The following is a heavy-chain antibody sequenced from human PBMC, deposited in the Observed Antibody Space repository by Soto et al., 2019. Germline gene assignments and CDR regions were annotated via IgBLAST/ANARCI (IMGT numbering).Heavy chain of an antibody. CDR3: ARLDTAMEYVARQQLVRAYAFDI. J-gene: IGHJ3*02. CDR2: IIPIFGTA. CDR1: GGTFSSYA. V-gene: IGHV1-69*13. Sequence: ASVKVSCKASGGTFSSYAISWVRQAPGQGLEWMGGIIPIFGTANYAQKFQGRVTITADESTSTAYMELSSLRSEDTAVYYCARLDTAMEYVARQQLVRAYAFDIWGQGTMVTVSS. D-gene: IGHD5-18*01.